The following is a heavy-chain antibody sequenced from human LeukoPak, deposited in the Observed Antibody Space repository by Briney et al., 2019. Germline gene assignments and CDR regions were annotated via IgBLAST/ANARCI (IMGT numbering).Heavy chain of an antibody. CDR2: ISSSGSGGNT. CDR3: AKVLITIPPYYYYYGMDV. D-gene: IGHD3-3*01. V-gene: IGHV3-23*01. CDR1: RVTLSSYA. Sequence: GGSLRLSCAASRVTLSSYAMSWARQAPGKGLEWVSGISSSGSGGNTYYADSVKGRFTISRDNSKNTLYLQMNSLRAEDTAVYYCAKVLITIPPYYYYYGMDVWGQGTTVTVSS. J-gene: IGHJ6*02.